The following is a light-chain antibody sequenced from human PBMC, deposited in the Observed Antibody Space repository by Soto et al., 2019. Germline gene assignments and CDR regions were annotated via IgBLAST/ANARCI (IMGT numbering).Light chain of an antibody. CDR1: QGISSY. V-gene: IGKV1-8*01. J-gene: IGKJ1*01. CDR3: QQYETFSGT. CDR2: AAS. Sequence: AIRMTQSPSSLSASTGDRVTITCRASQGISSYLAWYQQKPGKAPKLLIYAASTLQSGVPSRFSGSGSGTKFTLTIASRQPDDFATYDCQQYETFSGTFGPGTKVDIK.